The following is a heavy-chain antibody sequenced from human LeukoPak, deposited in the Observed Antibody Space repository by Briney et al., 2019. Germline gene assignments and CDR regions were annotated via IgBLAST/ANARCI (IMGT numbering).Heavy chain of an antibody. J-gene: IGHJ4*02. CDR2: IRYDGSDK. V-gene: IGHV3-30*02. Sequence: QPGGSLRLSCAASGFTFSSYGMHWVRQAPGKGLEWVAFIRYDGSDKYYADSVKGRFTISRDNSKNTLYLQMNSLRVDDTAVYYCARVDCSSTSCYHRDYYFDYWGQGTLVTVSS. CDR3: ARVDCSSTSCYHRDYYFDY. CDR1: GFTFSSYG. D-gene: IGHD2-2*01.